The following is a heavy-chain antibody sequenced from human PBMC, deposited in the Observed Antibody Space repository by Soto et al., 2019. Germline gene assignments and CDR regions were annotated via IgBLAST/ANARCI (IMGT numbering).Heavy chain of an antibody. Sequence: EVQLVESGGGLVQPGRSLRLSCAASGFTFDDYAMHWVRQAPGKGLEWVSGISWNSGSIGYADSVKGRFTISRDNAKNSLVRARDRGGAGDPALFYCGKGRGDSSDRGGYFHLWGRGPLVTVSS. CDR2: ISWNSGSI. CDR1: GFTFDDYA. J-gene: IGHJ2*01. V-gene: IGHV3-9*01. D-gene: IGHD6-19*01. CDR3: GKGRGDSSDRGGYFHL.